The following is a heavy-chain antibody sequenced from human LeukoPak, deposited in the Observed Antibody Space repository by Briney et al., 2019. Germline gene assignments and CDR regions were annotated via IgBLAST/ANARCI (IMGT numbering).Heavy chain of an antibody. CDR3: TTVTGCSGGSCYPYYYYGMDV. Sequence: GGSLRLSCAASGFTFSRYWIHWVRQAPGKGLEWVSRINPDGSTTTYADSVKGRFTISRDNAKNTLYLQMNSLKTEDTAVYYCTTVTGCSGGSCYPYYYYGMDVWGQGTMVTVSS. D-gene: IGHD2-15*01. CDR1: GFTFSRYW. CDR2: INPDGSTT. V-gene: IGHV3-74*01. J-gene: IGHJ6*02.